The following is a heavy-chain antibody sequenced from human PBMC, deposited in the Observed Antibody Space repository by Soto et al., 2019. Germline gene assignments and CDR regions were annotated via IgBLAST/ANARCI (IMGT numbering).Heavy chain of an antibody. Sequence: SETLSLTCTFSCGSIRRTSYYWGWIRQPPGKGLEWIGNIYYSGSTYYNPSLKSRVTISVDTSKNRFSLKLTSVTAADTAVYYCARPPVTAGPFDPWGQGTLVTVSS. J-gene: IGHJ5*02. V-gene: IGHV4-39*01. CDR1: CGSIRRTSYY. CDR3: ARPPVTAGPFDP. D-gene: IGHD2-21*02. CDR2: IYYSGST.